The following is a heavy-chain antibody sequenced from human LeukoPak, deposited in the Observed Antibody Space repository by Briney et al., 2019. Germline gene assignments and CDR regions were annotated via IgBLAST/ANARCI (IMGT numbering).Heavy chain of an antibody. J-gene: IGHJ4*02. D-gene: IGHD3-22*01. CDR1: KFTFSTFS. Sequence: PGGSLRLSCAASKFTFSTFSMSWVRQAPGKGLEWVSSISSSSSYIYYADSVKGRFTISRDNSKNTLNLQMNSLRAEDTAVYYCAKDPTHYRVWDYYETIGLSYWGQGTLVTVSS. V-gene: IGHV3-21*01. CDR3: AKDPTHYRVWDYYETIGLSY. CDR2: ISSSSSYI.